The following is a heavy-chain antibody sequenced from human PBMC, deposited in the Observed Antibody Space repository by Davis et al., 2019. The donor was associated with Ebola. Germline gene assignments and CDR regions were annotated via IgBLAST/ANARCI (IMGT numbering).Heavy chain of an antibody. J-gene: IGHJ4*02. Sequence: GPLRPSCAVHGGSFSGYYWSWIRQPPGKGLEWIGEINHSGSTNYNPSLKSRVTISVDTSKNQFSLKLSSVTAADTAVYYCARGGLRYCSSTSCYTLYFDYWGQGTLVTVSS. CDR2: INHSGST. CDR3: ARGGLRYCSSTSCYTLYFDY. V-gene: IGHV4-34*01. CDR1: GGSFSGYY. D-gene: IGHD2-2*02.